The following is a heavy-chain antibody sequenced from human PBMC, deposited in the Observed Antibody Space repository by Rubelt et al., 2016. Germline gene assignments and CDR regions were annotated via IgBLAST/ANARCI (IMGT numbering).Heavy chain of an antibody. CDR2: IYWDDDK. CDR1: GFSLSTSGVG. D-gene: IGHD3-10*01. Sequence: QITLKESGPTLVKPTQTLTLTCTFSGFSLSTSGVGVGWIRQPPGKALEWLAVIYWDDDKRFSPSLKSRLTTTKDTSKNQVVLTMTNMDPVDTATYYCAHVDYYGSGRYPLDYWGQGNLVTVSS. CDR3: AHVDYYGSGRYPLDY. V-gene: IGHV2-5*02. J-gene: IGHJ4*02.